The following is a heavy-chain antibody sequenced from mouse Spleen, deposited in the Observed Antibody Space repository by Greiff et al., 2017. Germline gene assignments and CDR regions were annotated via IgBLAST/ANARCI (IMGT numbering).Heavy chain of an antibody. CDR2: IDPETGGT. Sequence: VHLVESGAELVRPGASVTLSCKASGYTFTDYEMHWVKQTPVHGLEWIGAIDPETGGTAYNQKFKGKAILTADKSSSTAYMELRSLTSEDSAVYYCTRQGSSLAYWGQGTLVTVSA. V-gene: IGHV1-15*01. CDR1: GYTFTDYE. D-gene: IGHD1-1*01. CDR3: TRQGSSLAY. J-gene: IGHJ3*01.